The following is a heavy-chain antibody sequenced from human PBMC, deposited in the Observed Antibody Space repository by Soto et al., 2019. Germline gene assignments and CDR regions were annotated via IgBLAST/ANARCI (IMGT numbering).Heavy chain of an antibody. CDR3: ARSSIAARRHRDNFDY. J-gene: IGHJ4*02. Sequence: PSETLSLTCAVSGGSISSGGYSWSWIRQPPGKGLEWIGYIYHSGSTYYNPSLKSRVTISVDRSKNQFSLKLSSVTAADTAVYYCARSSIAARRHRDNFDYWGQGTLVTVSS. D-gene: IGHD6-6*01. CDR2: IYHSGST. V-gene: IGHV4-30-2*01. CDR1: GGSISSGGYS.